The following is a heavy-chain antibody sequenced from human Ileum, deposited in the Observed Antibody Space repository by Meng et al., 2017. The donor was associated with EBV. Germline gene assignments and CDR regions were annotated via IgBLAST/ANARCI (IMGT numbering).Heavy chain of an antibody. D-gene: IGHD4-17*01. J-gene: IGHJ4*02. CDR2: ISTFNGNT. CDR3: ASNGDEVDY. CDR1: GYTFINNG. Sequence: QGQVVQFGGEVKKPGASVKVSCKASGYTFINNGFSWVRQAPGQGLEWMGWISTFNGNTNYAQKFQGRLTVTTDTSTNTAYMELRNLRSDDTAVYYCASNGDEVDYWGQGTLVTVSS. V-gene: IGHV1-18*01.